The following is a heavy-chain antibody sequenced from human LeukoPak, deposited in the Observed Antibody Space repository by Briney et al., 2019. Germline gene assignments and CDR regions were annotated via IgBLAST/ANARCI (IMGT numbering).Heavy chain of an antibody. CDR2: LSGSGDFT. Sequence: GGSLRPSCAASGFTFSFYAMTWVRQAPGKGLEWVSSLSGSGDFTYYADSVKGRFTISRDNSKNTMYLQMNSLRAEDTALYYCAKSNYHGDFCPDYWGQGTRVTVSS. D-gene: IGHD4-17*01. J-gene: IGHJ4*02. CDR3: AKSNYHGDFCPDY. V-gene: IGHV3-23*01. CDR1: GFTFSFYA.